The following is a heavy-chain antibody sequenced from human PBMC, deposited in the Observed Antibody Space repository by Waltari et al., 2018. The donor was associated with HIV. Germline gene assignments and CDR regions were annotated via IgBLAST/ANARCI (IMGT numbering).Heavy chain of an antibody. CDR2: ISHSGNV. J-gene: IGHJ4*02. D-gene: IGHD3-3*01. CDR1: DYFLSSYYY. Sequence: QVQLQESGPGLVKPSATLSLTCSVPDYFLSSYYYWGWIRQAPGRGLEWIGSISHSGNVVYNPSLKSRTTIVGNPSKNQFFLRLASATAADTAVYYCAGTSYDLLQGYYFDFWGQGRPVTVSS. V-gene: IGHV4-38-2*02. CDR3: AGTSYDLLQGYYFDF.